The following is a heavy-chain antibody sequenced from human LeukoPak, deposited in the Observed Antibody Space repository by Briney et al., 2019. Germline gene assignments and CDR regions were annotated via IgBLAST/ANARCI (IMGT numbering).Heavy chain of an antibody. V-gene: IGHV3-23*01. D-gene: IGHD3-22*01. Sequence: PGGSLRLSCAASGFTFSSYAMSWVRQAPGKGLEWVSAISGSGGSTYYADSVKGRFTISRDNSKNTLYLQMNSLRAEDTAVYYCAKELSWIGYYYDSSGAFDIWGQGTMVTVSS. CDR1: GFTFSSYA. CDR3: AKELSWIGYYYDSSGAFDI. CDR2: ISGSGGST. J-gene: IGHJ3*02.